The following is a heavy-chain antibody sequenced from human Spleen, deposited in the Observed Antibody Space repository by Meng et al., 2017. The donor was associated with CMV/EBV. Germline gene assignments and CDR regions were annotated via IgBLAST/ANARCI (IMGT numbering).Heavy chain of an antibody. CDR1: GGTFSSSA. CDR3: ARERDCSSTNCPGDY. Sequence: SGGTFSSSAIIVVRQAPGQGLEWMGRIIPSLGLENYAQKFQGRVTFTADRSTNTAYMQMSSLISEDTAVYYCARERDCSSTNCPGDYWGQGTLVTVSS. V-gene: IGHV1-69*04. CDR2: IIPSLGLE. J-gene: IGHJ4*02. D-gene: IGHD2-2*01.